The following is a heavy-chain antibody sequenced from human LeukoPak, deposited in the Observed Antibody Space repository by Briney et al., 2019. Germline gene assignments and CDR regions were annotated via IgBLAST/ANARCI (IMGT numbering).Heavy chain of an antibody. D-gene: IGHD5-18*01. CDR2: IWYDGSNK. V-gene: IGHV3-33*01. J-gene: IGHJ4*02. CDR1: GFTFSSYG. CDR3: ARDRRGGNSYFDY. Sequence: GGSLRLSCAASGFTFSSYGMHWVRQAPGKGLERVAVIWYDGSNKYYADSVKGRFTISRDNSKNTLYLQMNSLRAEDTAVYYCARDRRGGNSYFDYWGQGTLVTVSS.